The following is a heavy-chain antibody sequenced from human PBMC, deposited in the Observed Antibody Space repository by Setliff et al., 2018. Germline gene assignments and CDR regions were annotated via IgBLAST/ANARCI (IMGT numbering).Heavy chain of an antibody. Sequence: SETLSLTCTVSGGSISRDYWMWIRQPPGKGLEWIGYIFYSGSTNYNPALKSRVTLSVDTSNNQFSLKLSSVAAADTAVYYCAREFTYCSGGSCYSRFDPWGQGTLVTVSS. J-gene: IGHJ5*02. CDR3: AREFTYCSGGSCYSRFDP. V-gene: IGHV4-59*12. CDR1: GGSISRDY. CDR2: IFYSGST. D-gene: IGHD2-15*01.